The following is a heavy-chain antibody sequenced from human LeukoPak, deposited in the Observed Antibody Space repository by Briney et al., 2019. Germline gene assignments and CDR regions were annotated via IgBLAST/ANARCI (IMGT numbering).Heavy chain of an antibody. CDR1: GFTFSDYY. CDR2: ISSSSSYI. J-gene: IGHJ3*02. V-gene: IGHV3-11*06. Sequence: PGGSLRLSCAASGFTFSDYYMSWIRQAPGKGLEWVSSISSSSSYIYYADSVKGRFTISRDNAKNSLYLQMNSLRAEDTAVYYCARVWLRGQYDAFDIWGQGTMVTVSS. CDR3: ARVWLRGQYDAFDI. D-gene: IGHD3-9*01.